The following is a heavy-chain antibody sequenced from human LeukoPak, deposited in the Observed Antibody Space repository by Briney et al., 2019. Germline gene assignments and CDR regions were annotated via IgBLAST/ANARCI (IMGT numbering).Heavy chain of an antibody. CDR3: AKKLLWFGEFSPFDY. Sequence: GSLRLSCAASGFTFSSYGMHWVRQAPGKGLEWVANINQDGSQTYYLDSVKARFTISRDNAKESVSLQMNSLRAEDTAIYYCAKKLLWFGEFSPFDYWGQGTLVTVSS. D-gene: IGHD3-10*01. J-gene: IGHJ4*02. CDR1: GFTFSSYG. CDR2: INQDGSQT. V-gene: IGHV3-7*01.